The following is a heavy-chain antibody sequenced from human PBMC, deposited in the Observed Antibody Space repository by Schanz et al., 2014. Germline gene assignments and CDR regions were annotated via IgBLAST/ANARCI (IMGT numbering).Heavy chain of an antibody. D-gene: IGHD2-15*01. CDR1: GFAVDNYY. CDR2: IFTDGRT. J-gene: IGHJ4*02. CDR3: ARLDPYCRSGTCSRAFDF. Sequence: EVQLVASGGGLVQPGGSLRLSCAASGFAVDNYYMSCVRQAPGRGLEWVSIIFTDGRTYYADSVKGRFTISRDSSKNTLFLQMNSLRTEDTAVYYGARLDPYCRSGTCSRAFDFWGQGTLXTVSS. V-gene: IGHV3-66*02.